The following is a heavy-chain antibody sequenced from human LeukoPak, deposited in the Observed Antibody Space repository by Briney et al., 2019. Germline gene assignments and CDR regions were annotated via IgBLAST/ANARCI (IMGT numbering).Heavy chain of an antibody. V-gene: IGHV4-61*09. J-gene: IGHJ6*03. CDR2: HYTRGTT. D-gene: IGHD5-18*01. CDR3: ARVYTVMGATTVDHYHYYMDV. Sequence: SETLSLTCTVSGGSIRSGSYYWSWIRQPAGKGLEWIRHHYTRGTTNYNPSVKSRVTVSLDTSKNQISLKLSSVTAADTAIYYCARVYTVMGATTVDHYHYYMDVWGKGTTVTVSS. CDR1: GGSIRSGSYY.